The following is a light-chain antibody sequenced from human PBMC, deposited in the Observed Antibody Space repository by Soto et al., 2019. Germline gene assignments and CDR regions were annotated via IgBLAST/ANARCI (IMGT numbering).Light chain of an antibody. V-gene: IGLV1-51*02. CDR1: SPNIGNKY. CDR3: GTWDSSLNGGV. J-gene: IGLJ2*01. Sequence: QSVLTQPPSVSAALGQRVTISCSGSSPNIGNKYVSWYQQLPGSAPKLLIYESNKRPSGIPDRFSGSKSGTSATLDITGLQTGDEADYYCGTWDSSLNGGVFGGGTKLTVL. CDR2: ESN.